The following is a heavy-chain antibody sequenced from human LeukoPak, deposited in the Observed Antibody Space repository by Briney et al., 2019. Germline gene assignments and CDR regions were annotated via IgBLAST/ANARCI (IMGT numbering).Heavy chain of an antibody. CDR3: ASQWELRYFDY. Sequence: GGSLRLSCAASGFTFSSYGMHWVRQAPGKGLEWVAVISYDGSNKYYADSVKGRFTIFRDNSKNTLYLQMNSLRAEDTAVYYCASQWELRYFDYWGQGTLVTVSS. V-gene: IGHV3-30*03. J-gene: IGHJ4*02. D-gene: IGHD1-26*01. CDR2: ISYDGSNK. CDR1: GFTFSSYG.